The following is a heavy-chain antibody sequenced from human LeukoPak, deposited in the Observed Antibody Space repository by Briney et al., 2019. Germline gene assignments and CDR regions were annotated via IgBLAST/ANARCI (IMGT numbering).Heavy chain of an antibody. J-gene: IGHJ6*02. V-gene: IGHV3-23*01. CDR2: IGGSGGST. CDR3: AKETTVTQYYYYYYGMDV. Sequence: PGGSLRLSCAASGFTFSSYAMSWVRQAPGKGLEWVSAIGGSGGSTYYADSVKGRFTISRDNSKNTLYLQMNSLRAEDTAVYYCAKETTVTQYYYYYYGMDVWGQGTTVTVSS. CDR1: GFTFSSYA. D-gene: IGHD4-17*01.